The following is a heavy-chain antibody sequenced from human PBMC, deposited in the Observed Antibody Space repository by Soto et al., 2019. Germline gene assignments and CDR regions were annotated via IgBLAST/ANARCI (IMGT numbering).Heavy chain of an antibody. CDR2: ISADNGNT. V-gene: IGHV1-18*01. D-gene: IGHD6-6*01. CDR3: VREWAYRSLFSKDRFGY. J-gene: IGHJ4*02. Sequence: QVQLVQSGAEVKKPGASVKVSCKASGYTFTSYGINWVRQAPGQGLEWMGWISADNGNTTYAQKLQGRVTMTTDTATSTDYLELRRLRSDDTAGYVCVREWAYRSLFSKDRFGYWGQGTLVKVSS. CDR1: GYTFTSYG.